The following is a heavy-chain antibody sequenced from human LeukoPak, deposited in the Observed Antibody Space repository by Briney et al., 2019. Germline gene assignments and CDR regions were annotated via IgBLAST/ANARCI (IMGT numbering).Heavy chain of an antibody. V-gene: IGHV3-48*02. CDR1: GFTFSSYS. CDR3: AREGGSLTIDAFDI. J-gene: IGHJ3*02. CDR2: ISSRSSTI. Sequence: GGSLRLSCAATGFTFSSYSMNWVRQAPGKGLEWVSYISSRSSTIYYADSVKGRFTISRDNAKNSLYLQMNSLRDEDTAVYYCAREGGSLTIDAFDIWGQGTMVTVSS. D-gene: IGHD1-26*01.